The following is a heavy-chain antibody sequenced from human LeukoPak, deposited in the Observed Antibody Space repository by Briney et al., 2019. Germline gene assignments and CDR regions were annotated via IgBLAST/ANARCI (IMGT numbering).Heavy chain of an antibody. J-gene: IGHJ4*02. CDR3: ARRHIVTTNSYAGEFDF. D-gene: IGHD5-12*01. Sequence: PGGSLRLSCAASGFTFSSYAMSWVRQAPGKGLEWASAISGSGGSTYYADSVKGRFTISRDNSKNTLYLQMNSLRAEDAAVYYCARRHIVTTNSYAGEFDFWGQGTLVTVSS. CDR2: ISGSGGST. V-gene: IGHV3-23*01. CDR1: GFTFSSYA.